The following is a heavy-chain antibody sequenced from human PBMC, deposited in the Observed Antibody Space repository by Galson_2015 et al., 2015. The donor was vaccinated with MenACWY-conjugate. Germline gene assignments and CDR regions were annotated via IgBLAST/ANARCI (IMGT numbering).Heavy chain of an antibody. CDR3: ARGGRRDNSGYTYAFAY. CDR2: IRNKLYSYTT. J-gene: IGHJ4*02. Sequence: SLRLSCAASGFTFSDYYMDWVRQAPGKGLEWVGRIRNKLYSYTTEYAASLKGRLTISRDDSKNSSHLQLNGLKTEDTAVYFCARGGRRDNSGYTYAFAYWGQGTLITVSS. D-gene: IGHD5-18*01. CDR1: GFTFSDYY. V-gene: IGHV3-72*01.